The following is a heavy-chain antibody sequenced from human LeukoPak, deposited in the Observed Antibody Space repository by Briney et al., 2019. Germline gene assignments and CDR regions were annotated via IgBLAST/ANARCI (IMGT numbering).Heavy chain of an antibody. J-gene: IGHJ4*02. V-gene: IGHV3-23*01. CDR1: GFSFSSYA. Sequence: QPGGSLRLSGAASGFSFSSYAMSWLRQAPGKGLEWVSTISGGGVSTYYADSVKGRFTISRDNSKNILFLQLNSLRAEDTAVYYCARTTNLDSWGQGTLVTVSS. CDR3: ARTTNLDS. D-gene: IGHD1-14*01. CDR2: ISGGGVST.